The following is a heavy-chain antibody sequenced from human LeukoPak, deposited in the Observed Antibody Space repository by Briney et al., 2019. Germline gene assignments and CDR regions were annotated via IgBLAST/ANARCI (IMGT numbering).Heavy chain of an antibody. Sequence: SETLSLTCTVSGGSISSYYWNWIRQPPGKGLEWIGYIYYSGSTNYNPSLKSRFTISVDTSKNQFSLKLDSVTAADTAVYYCARDRGYYFDYWGQGTLVTVSP. V-gene: IGHV4-59*01. CDR2: IYYSGST. J-gene: IGHJ4*02. D-gene: IGHD3-10*01. CDR1: GGSISSYY. CDR3: ARDRGYYFDY.